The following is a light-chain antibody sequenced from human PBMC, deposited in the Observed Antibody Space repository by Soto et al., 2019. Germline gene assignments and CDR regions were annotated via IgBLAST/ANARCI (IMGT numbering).Light chain of an antibody. CDR2: EVR. CDR3: TSYTTTSTQV. Sequence: QAASVSGSPGQSITISCTGTSSDIGHYNYVSWYQQHPGKVPKLIISEVRNRPSGVSDRFSGSKSGNSASLTISGLQTEDEAYYYCTSYTTTSTQVFGSGTKLTVL. CDR1: SSDIGHYNY. V-gene: IGLV2-14*01. J-gene: IGLJ1*01.